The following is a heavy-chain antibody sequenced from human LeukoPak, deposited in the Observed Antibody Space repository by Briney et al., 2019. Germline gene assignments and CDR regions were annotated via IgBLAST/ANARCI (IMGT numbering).Heavy chain of an antibody. CDR2: IIPNLGTT. CDR3: ATTNDGGGYQWGDFFDF. J-gene: IGHJ4*02. CDR1: GGTSNSHA. Sequence: ASVKVSCKASGGTSNSHAISWVRQAPRQGLEWMGRIIPNLGTTNRAQNFQDRVTLTADKSTNTAYMELTSLTSDDTAAYYCATTNDGGGYQWGDFFDFWGQGTLVTVSS. V-gene: IGHV1-69*04. D-gene: IGHD3-22*01.